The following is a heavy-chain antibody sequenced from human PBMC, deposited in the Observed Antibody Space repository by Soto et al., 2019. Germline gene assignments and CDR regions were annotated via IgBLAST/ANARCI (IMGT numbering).Heavy chain of an antibody. V-gene: IGHV3-21*01. CDR1: GFTFSSYS. CDR3: ARVEGGGTTGTIDFYYYYGMDV. D-gene: IGHD1-1*01. CDR2: ISSSSSYI. J-gene: IGHJ6*02. Sequence: GGSLRLSCAASGFTFSSYSMNWVRQAPGKGLEWVSSISSSSSYIYYADSVKGRFTISRDNAKNSLYLQMNSLKAEDKAVYYCARVEGGGTTGTIDFYYYYGMDVWGQGTTVTVSS.